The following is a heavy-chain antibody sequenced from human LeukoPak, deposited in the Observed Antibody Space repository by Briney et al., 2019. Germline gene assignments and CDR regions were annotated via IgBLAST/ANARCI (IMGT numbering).Heavy chain of an antibody. CDR1: GFTFSSYG. CDR3: ARSIAARFRWFDP. J-gene: IGHJ5*02. CDR2: ISYDGSNK. V-gene: IGHV3-30*03. Sequence: GGSLRLSCAASGFTFSSYGMHWVRQAPGKGLEWVAVISYDGSNKYYADSVKGRFTISRDNSKNTLYLQMNSLRAEDTAVYYCARSIAARFRWFDPWGQGTLVTVSS. D-gene: IGHD6-6*01.